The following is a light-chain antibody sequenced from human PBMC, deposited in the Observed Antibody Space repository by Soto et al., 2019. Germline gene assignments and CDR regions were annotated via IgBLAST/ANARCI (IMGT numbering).Light chain of an antibody. V-gene: IGKV3-20*01. J-gene: IGKJ1*01. Sequence: EIVLTQSPATLSLSPGERATLSFRASQSVSTYLAWYQQKPGQAPRLLIYDASSRATGIPARFSGSGSGTDFTLTISRLEPEDFAVYYCQQYGSSGTFGQGTKVDI. CDR3: QQYGSSGT. CDR1: QSVSTY. CDR2: DAS.